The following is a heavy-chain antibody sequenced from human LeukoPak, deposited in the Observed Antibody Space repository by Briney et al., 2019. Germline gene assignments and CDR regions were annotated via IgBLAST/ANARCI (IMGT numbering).Heavy chain of an antibody. J-gene: IGHJ3*02. CDR2: IKHDGSEK. Sequence: PGGSLRLSCAASGFTVSSYWMSWVRQAPGKGLEWVAHIKHDGSEKYYVDSVKGRFTIPRDNAKKSLYLQMNSLTAEDTAVYYCAREGLYGSGSYGAFDIWGQGTMVTVSS. CDR3: AREGLYGSGSYGAFDI. CDR1: GFTVSSYW. D-gene: IGHD3-10*01. V-gene: IGHV3-7*01.